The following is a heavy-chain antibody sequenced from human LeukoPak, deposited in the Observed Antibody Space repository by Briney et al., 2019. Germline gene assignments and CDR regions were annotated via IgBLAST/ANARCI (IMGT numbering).Heavy chain of an antibody. CDR2: INHSGST. D-gene: IGHD2-2*01. Sequence: SETLSLTCTVSGGSVSSGSYYWSWIRQPPGKGLEWIGEINHSGSTNYNPSLKSQVTISVDTSKNQFSLKLSSVTAADTAVYYCARREPPYALVPAAIGYWGQGTLVTVSS. J-gene: IGHJ4*02. V-gene: IGHV4-39*07. CDR1: GGSVSSGSYY. CDR3: ARREPPYALVPAAIGY.